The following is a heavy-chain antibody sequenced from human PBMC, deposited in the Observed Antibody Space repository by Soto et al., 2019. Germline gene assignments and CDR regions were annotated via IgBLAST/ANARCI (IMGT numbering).Heavy chain of an antibody. CDR2: IKRKIEGETT. Sequence: EVQLVESGGGLVKPGGSLRLSCSASGFSISNAWMNWVRQAPGKGLEWVGRIKRKIEGETTNYAAPVNGRFTVSRDDSNNMLYLQMNSLQADDTALYYCTTGSVEGVWGQGTTVTVSS. J-gene: IGHJ6*02. CDR3: TTGSVEGV. CDR1: GFSISNAW. V-gene: IGHV3-15*07. D-gene: IGHD2-15*01.